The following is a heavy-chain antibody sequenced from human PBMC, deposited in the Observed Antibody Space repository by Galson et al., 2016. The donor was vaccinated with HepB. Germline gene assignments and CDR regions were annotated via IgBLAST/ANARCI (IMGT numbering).Heavy chain of an antibody. CDR2: VYYSGTT. D-gene: IGHD1-26*01. CDR1: GASISNGKYY. Sequence: ETLSLTCTVSGASISNGKYYWGWIRQPPGKGLEWIGSVYYSGTTYYKPSLESRATISLDTSKNQFSLRLSSVTAADTAVYFCARDPMTGTGSYYWSSWGQGTLVTVSS. CDR3: ARDPMTGTGSYYWSS. J-gene: IGHJ5*02. V-gene: IGHV4-39*07.